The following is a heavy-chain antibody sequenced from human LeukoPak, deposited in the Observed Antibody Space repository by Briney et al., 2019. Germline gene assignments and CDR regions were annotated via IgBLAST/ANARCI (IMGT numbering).Heavy chain of an antibody. J-gene: IGHJ4*02. V-gene: IGHV3-33*01. D-gene: IGHD2-8*01. CDR3: ARERVEDCSNGVCYWLCDD. Sequence: GGSLRLSCAASGFTFSRFGMHWVRHAPDKGLEWVAVIWHDGSNKEYGDSVEGRFTISRDNSKNTLYLQMNSLRAEDTAVYYCARERVEDCSNGVCYWLCDDWGQGALVSVSS. CDR2: IWHDGSNK. CDR1: GFTFSRFG.